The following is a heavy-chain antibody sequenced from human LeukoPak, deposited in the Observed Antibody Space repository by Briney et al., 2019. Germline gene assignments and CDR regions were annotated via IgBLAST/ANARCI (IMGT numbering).Heavy chain of an antibody. V-gene: IGHV1-24*01. D-gene: IGHD3-3*01. CDR1: GYTLTELS. Sequence: GASVTVSCKVSGYTLTELSMHWVRQAPGKGLEWMGGFDPEDGETIYAQKFQGRVTMTEDTSTDTAYMELSSLRSEDTAVYYCATAHLHYDFWSGRNPMDVWGKGTTVTVSS. J-gene: IGHJ6*03. CDR2: FDPEDGET. CDR3: ATAHLHYDFWSGRNPMDV.